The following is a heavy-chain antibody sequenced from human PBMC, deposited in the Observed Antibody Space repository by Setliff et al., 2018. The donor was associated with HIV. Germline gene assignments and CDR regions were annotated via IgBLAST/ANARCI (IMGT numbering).Heavy chain of an antibody. Sequence: SETLSLTCSVSGGSMRNYYWSWIRQPPRKGLEWVGYISYNGITTYNPSLKSRVTISVDTSKNQFSLKLTSVTAADTAVYYCARHRPWEVDVFDIWSQGTMVTVSS. CDR1: GGSMRNYY. CDR2: ISYNGIT. CDR3: ARHRPWEVDVFDI. D-gene: IGHD1-26*01. J-gene: IGHJ3*02. V-gene: IGHV4-59*08.